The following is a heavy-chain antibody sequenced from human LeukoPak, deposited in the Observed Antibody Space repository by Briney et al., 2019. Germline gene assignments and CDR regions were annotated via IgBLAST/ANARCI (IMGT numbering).Heavy chain of an antibody. V-gene: IGHV3-7*05. Sequence: GGSLRLSCAASGFTFSSYAVHWVRQAPGKGLEWVANIKQDGSEKNYVDSVKGRLTISRDNAKNSLYLQMNSLRPEDTAVYYCARDLYRSSWFYWGQGTLVTVSS. CDR2: IKQDGSEK. CDR1: GFTFSSYA. J-gene: IGHJ4*02. CDR3: ARDLYRSSWFY. D-gene: IGHD6-13*01.